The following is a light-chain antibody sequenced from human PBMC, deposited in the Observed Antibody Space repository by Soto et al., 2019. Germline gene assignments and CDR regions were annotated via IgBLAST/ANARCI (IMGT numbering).Light chain of an antibody. V-gene: IGKV1-39*01. Sequence: DMQMTQSPSSLSGFVGDRVTITCRASQSIATYLNWYQQKPGKAPKLMIYAASSLQRGVPSRFSGSGSGTDFTLTISSLQPEDFASYYCQQSYSSPRTFGQGTKVEIK. CDR3: QQSYSSPRT. J-gene: IGKJ1*01. CDR2: AAS. CDR1: QSIATY.